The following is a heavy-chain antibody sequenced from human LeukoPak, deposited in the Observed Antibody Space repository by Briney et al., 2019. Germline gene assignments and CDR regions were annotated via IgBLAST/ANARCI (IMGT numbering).Heavy chain of an antibody. D-gene: IGHD6-19*01. CDR2: IYTSGST. V-gene: IGHV4-61*02. CDR1: GGSISSGSYY. J-gene: IGHJ5*02. Sequence: SETLSLTCSVSGGSISSGSYYWSWIRQPAGKGLEWVGRIYTSGSTNYNPSLKSRVTISVDTSKNQFSLKLSSVTAADTAVYYCARVLFSGWLLGWFDPWGQGTLVTVSS. CDR3: ARVLFSGWLLGWFDP.